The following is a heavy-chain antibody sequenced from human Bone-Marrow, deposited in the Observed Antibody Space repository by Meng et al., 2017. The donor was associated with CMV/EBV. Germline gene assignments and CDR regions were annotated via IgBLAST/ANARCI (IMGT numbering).Heavy chain of an antibody. CDR1: GFTFSDYY. J-gene: IGHJ4*02. CDR3: ARVVTMASADY. V-gene: IGHV3-11*05. D-gene: IGHD3-10*01. CDR2: ISSSSSYT. Sequence: QVQVVESGGGLVKPGGSLRLSCAASGFTFSDYYMSWIRQAPGKGLEWVSYISSSSSYTNYADSVKGRFTISRDNAKNSLYLQMNSLRAEDTAVYYCARVVTMASADYWGQGTLVTVSS.